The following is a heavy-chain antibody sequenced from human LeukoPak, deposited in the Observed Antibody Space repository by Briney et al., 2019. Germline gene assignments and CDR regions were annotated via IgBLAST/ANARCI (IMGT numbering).Heavy chain of an antibody. V-gene: IGHV3-53*01. D-gene: IGHD3-22*01. CDR3: AGEVRGYYFDY. CDR1: GFIVSSNY. Sequence: PGGSLRLSCAASGFIVSSNYMSWVRQAPGKGLEWVSVISSGGNTYYADSVKGRFTISRDNSKNTVFLQMNSLRAEDTAVYYCAGEVRGYYFDYWGQGTLVTVSS. CDR2: ISSGGNT. J-gene: IGHJ4*02.